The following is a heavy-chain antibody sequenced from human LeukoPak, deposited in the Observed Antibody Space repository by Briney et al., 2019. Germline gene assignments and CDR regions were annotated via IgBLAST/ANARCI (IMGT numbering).Heavy chain of an antibody. V-gene: IGHV3-23*01. J-gene: IGHJ4*02. D-gene: IGHD2-2*01. Sequence: GGSLRLSCAASGFTFSSYAMSWVRQAPGKGLEWVSAISGNGGSTYYADSVKGRFTISRDNSKNTLYLQMNSLRAEDTAVYYCAKSIVVVPAARNYFDYWGQGTLVTVSS. CDR1: GFTFSSYA. CDR2: ISGNGGST. CDR3: AKSIVVVPAARNYFDY.